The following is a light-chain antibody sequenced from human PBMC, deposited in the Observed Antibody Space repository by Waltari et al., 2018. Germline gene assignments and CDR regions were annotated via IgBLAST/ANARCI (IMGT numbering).Light chain of an antibody. CDR1: SSNIGTHY. CDR3: ATWDDGLSGV. V-gene: IGLV1-47*01. Sequence: HSVLTQPPSASGTPGQRFTISCSGSSSNIGTHYVDWYQQLPGTAPKLLMYKDDQRPSGVPARFSGSKSGTSASLAISGLRSEDEADYYCATWDDGLSGVFGGGTKLTVL. J-gene: IGLJ2*01. CDR2: KDD.